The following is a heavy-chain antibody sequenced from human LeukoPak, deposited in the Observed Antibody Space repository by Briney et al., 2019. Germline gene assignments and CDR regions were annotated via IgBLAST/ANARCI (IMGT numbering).Heavy chain of an antibody. CDR2: ISSSSSCI. CDR3: ARVRAAAAAFDI. Sequence: GGSLRLSCAASGFTFSSYSMNWVRQAPGKGLEWVSSISSSSSCIYYAGSVKGRFTISRDNAKNSLYLQMNSLRAEDTAVYYCARVRAAAAAFDIWGQGTMVTVSS. CDR1: GFTFSSYS. J-gene: IGHJ3*02. D-gene: IGHD6-13*01. V-gene: IGHV3-21*01.